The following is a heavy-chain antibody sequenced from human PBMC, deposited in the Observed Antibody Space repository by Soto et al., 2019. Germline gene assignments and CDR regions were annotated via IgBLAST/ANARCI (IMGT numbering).Heavy chain of an antibody. CDR1: GFTFSSYG. J-gene: IGHJ6*02. D-gene: IGHD3-22*01. V-gene: IGHV3-30*18. CDR2: ISYDGSNK. CDR3: AKDLTMIVVVDATYGMDV. Sequence: AGGSLRLFCAASGFTFSSYGMHWVRQAPGKGLEWVAVISYDGSNKYYADSVKGRFTISRDNSKNTLYLQMNSLRAEDTAVYYCAKDLTMIVVVDATYGMDVWGQGTTVTVSS.